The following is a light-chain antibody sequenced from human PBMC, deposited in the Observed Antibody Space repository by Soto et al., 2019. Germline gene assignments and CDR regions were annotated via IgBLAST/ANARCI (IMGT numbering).Light chain of an antibody. Sequence: EIVLTQSPGTLSLSPGERATLSCRASQSVSSRYLGWYQQKPGQAPRLLVYGASNRATGIPDRFSGSGSGTDFTLTISRLEPEDFAVYHCQQFGGSPSYTFGQGTKLEMK. CDR3: QQFGGSPSYT. CDR1: QSVSSRY. J-gene: IGKJ2*01. CDR2: GAS. V-gene: IGKV3-20*01.